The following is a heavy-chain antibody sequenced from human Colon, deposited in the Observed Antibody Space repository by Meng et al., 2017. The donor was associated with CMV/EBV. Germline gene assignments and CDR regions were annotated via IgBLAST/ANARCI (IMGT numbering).Heavy chain of an antibody. CDR3: AKDAVHSGTYIDF. Sequence: GGSLRLSCTASGFTFGDFAMHWVRQAPGKGLEWVSLIVWDGDNKYYGDSVKGRFTISRDNSKNSLYLQMNNLRAEDTALYYCAKDAVHSGTYIDFWGQGTQVTVSS. J-gene: IGHJ4*02. CDR2: IVWDGDNK. CDR1: GFTFGDFA. D-gene: IGHD1-26*01. V-gene: IGHV3-43D*04.